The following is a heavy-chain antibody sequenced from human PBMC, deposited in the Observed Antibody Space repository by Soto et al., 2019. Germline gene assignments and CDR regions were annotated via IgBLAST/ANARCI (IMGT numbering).Heavy chain of an antibody. V-gene: IGHV3-23*01. CDR3: AKAEQLLVHFSYRSEYFQH. CDR1: GFTFSSYA. Sequence: PGGSLRLSCAASGFTFSSYAMSWVRQALGKGLEWVSAISGSGGSTYYADSVKGRFTISRDNSKNTLYLQMNSLRAEDTAVYYCAKAEQLLVHFSYRSEYFQHWGQGTLVTVSS. CDR2: ISGSGGST. J-gene: IGHJ1*01. D-gene: IGHD6-19*01.